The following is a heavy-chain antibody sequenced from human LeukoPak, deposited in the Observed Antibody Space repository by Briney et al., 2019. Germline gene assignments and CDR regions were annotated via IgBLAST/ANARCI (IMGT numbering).Heavy chain of an antibody. D-gene: IGHD3-10*01. J-gene: IGHJ5*02. CDR1: GGSISSSSYY. CDR2: IYYSGST. CDR3: ARAPYYYGSGITFDP. Sequence: SETLSLTCTVSGGSISSSSYYWGWIHQPPGKGLEWIGSIYYSGSTYYNPSLKSRVTISVDTSKNQFSLKLSSVTAADTAVYYCARAPYYYGSGITFDPWGQGTLVTVSS. V-gene: IGHV4-39*07.